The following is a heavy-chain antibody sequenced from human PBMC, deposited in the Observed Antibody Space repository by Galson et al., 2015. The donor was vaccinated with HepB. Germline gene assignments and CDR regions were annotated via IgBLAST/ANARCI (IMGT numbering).Heavy chain of an antibody. CDR2: ISSSGSTI. CDR1: GFTFSSYE. J-gene: IGHJ4*02. V-gene: IGHV3-48*03. D-gene: IGHD1/OR15-1a*01. Sequence: SLRLSCAASGFTFSSYEMNWVRQAPGKGLEWVSYISSSGSTIYYADSVKGRFTISRDNAKNSLYLQMNSLRAEDTAVYYCARALYNWKNPLFDYWGQGTLVTVSS. CDR3: ARALYNWKNPLFDY.